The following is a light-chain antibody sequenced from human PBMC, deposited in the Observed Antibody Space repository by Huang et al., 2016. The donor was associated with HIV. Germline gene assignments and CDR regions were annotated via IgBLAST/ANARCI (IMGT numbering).Light chain of an antibody. CDR3: QHYDNLRT. Sequence: DIQMTQSPSSLSASVGDRVTITCQASQDISNYLNWYQQKPGKAPKLLIYDASKLETEVASMFSGSGSGTDFTFTISSLQPEDIATYYCQHYDNLRTFGQGTKVEIK. CDR2: DAS. CDR1: QDISNY. J-gene: IGKJ1*01. V-gene: IGKV1-33*01.